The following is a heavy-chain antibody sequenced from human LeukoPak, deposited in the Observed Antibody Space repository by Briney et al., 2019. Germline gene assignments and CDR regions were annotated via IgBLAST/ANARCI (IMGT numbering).Heavy chain of an antibody. V-gene: IGHV4-34*01. CDR2: INHSGST. Sequence: SETLSLTCTVSGDSIMRDNYYWSWIRQPPGKGLEWIGEINHSGSTNYNPSLKSRVTISVDTSKNQSSLKLSSVTAADTAVYYCARPALSGSYCLVYGYWGQGTLVTVSS. CDR1: GDSIMRDNYY. CDR3: ARPALSGSYCLVYGY. D-gene: IGHD1-26*01. J-gene: IGHJ4*02.